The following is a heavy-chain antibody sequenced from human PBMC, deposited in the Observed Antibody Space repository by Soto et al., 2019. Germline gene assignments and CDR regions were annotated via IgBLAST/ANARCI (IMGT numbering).Heavy chain of an antibody. J-gene: IGHJ4*02. Sequence: SETLSLTCTVSGGSISSYYWSWIRQPPGKGLEWIGYIYYSGSTNYNPSLKSRVTISVDTSKNQFSLKLSSVTAADTAVYYCARDGRPYGDYRFDYWGQGTLVTVSS. V-gene: IGHV4-59*01. CDR2: IYYSGST. CDR1: GGSISSYY. D-gene: IGHD4-17*01. CDR3: ARDGRPYGDYRFDY.